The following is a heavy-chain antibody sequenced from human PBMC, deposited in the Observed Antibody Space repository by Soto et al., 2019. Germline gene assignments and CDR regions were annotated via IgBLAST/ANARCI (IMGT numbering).Heavy chain of an antibody. Sequence: EVQLVESGGGLVQPGGSLRLSCAASGFTFSSYWMSWVRQAPGKGLEWVANIKQDGSEKYYVDSVKGRFTISRDNAKNSLYLQMNSLRAEDTAVYYCARDGEQQLVSMKYYYYGMDVWGQGTTVTVSS. CDR3: ARDGEQQLVSMKYYYYGMDV. CDR2: IKQDGSEK. J-gene: IGHJ6*02. CDR1: GFTFSSYW. V-gene: IGHV3-7*05. D-gene: IGHD6-13*01.